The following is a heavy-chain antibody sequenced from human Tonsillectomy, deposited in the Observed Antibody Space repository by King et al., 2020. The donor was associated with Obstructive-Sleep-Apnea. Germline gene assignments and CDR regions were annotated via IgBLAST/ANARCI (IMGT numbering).Heavy chain of an antibody. Sequence: QLVQSGAEVKKPGASVKVSCKASGYTFTGYYMHWVRQAPGQGLEWMGWINPNSGGTNYAQKFQGWVTMTRETSISTAYMELSRLRSDDTAVYYCARDYYDSSGYRNFDYWGQGTLVTVSS. CDR3: ARDYYDSSGYRNFDY. D-gene: IGHD3-22*01. CDR1: GYTFTGYY. V-gene: IGHV1-2*04. CDR2: INPNSGGT. J-gene: IGHJ4*02.